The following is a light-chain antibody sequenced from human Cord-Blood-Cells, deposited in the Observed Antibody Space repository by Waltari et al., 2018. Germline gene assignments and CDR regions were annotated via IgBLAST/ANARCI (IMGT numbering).Light chain of an antibody. CDR2: KAS. V-gene: IGKV1-5*03. Sequence: DLQMTQSPSTLSAPVGDRITITCRASQSISSWLAWYQQKPGKAPKLLIYKASSLESGVPSRFSGSGSGTEFTLTISSLQPDDFATYYCQQYNSYPLTFGGGTKVEIK. J-gene: IGKJ4*01. CDR1: QSISSW. CDR3: QQYNSYPLT.